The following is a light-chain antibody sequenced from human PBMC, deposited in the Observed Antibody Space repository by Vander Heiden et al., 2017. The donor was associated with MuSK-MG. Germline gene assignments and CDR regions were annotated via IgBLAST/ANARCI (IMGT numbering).Light chain of an antibody. J-gene: IGKJ2*01. Sequence: EIVLTQSPGTLSLFPGERATLSCRASQSVSSNYLGWYQQKPGQAPRLLIYGASSRATGVPDRFSGSGSGTDFTLTISRLEPEDFAVYYCQEYRGSPPEYTFGQGTKLEIK. CDR3: QEYRGSPPEYT. V-gene: IGKV3-20*01. CDR2: GAS. CDR1: QSVSSNY.